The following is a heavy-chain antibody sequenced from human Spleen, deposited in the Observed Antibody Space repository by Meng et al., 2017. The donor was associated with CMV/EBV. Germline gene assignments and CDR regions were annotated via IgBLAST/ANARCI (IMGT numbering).Heavy chain of an antibody. CDR1: GGSITSSSYY. CDR3: AREAAGYYYYYGMDV. V-gene: IGHV4-39*07. J-gene: IGHJ6*02. D-gene: IGHD6-13*01. Sequence: GPLRLSCSVSGGSITSSSYYWGWIRQPPGKGLEWIGSIYYTGNTYYNPSLESRITISIDTSKNQFSLRVNSVTAADTAVYYCAREAAGYYYYYGMDVWGHGTTVTVSS. CDR2: IYYTGNT.